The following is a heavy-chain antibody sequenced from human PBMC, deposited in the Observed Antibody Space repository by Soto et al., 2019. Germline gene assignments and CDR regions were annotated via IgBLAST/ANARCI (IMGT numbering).Heavy chain of an antibody. V-gene: IGHV1-46*01. CDR2: INPSGGGT. D-gene: IGHD6-19*01. Sequence: QVQLVQSGAEVKKPGASVKLSCKASGYTFTSYYIHWVRQAPGQGLEWMGTINPSGGGTSYSEKFQDRGTMTRDTGTRTVYMDLSSLRSADTARYDGTRPPGSGWGYYLHPWGRGTLVTVSS. CDR1: GYTFTSYY. CDR3: TRPPGSGWGYYLHP. J-gene: IGHJ5*02.